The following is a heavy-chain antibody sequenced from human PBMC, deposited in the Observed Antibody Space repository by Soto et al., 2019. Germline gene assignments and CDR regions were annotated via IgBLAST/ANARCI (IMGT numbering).Heavy chain of an antibody. CDR2: INHSGST. CDR1: GGSCRGYY. V-gene: IGHV4-34*01. CDR3: ARDKITGLFDY. J-gene: IGHJ4*02. D-gene: IGHD2-8*02. Sequence: SMTLSHTCAVNGGSCRGYYLRWIRQPPGKGLEWIGEINHSGSTNYNPSLKSRVTISVDTSKNQFSLKLSSVTAADTAVYYCARDKITGLFDYWGQGTLVTVS.